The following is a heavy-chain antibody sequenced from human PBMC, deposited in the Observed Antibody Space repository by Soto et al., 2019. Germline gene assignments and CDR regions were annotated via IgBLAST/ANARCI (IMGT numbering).Heavy chain of an antibody. D-gene: IGHD3-10*01. CDR3: ESWRYYGSGSYPFDY. J-gene: IGHJ4*02. CDR2: IWYDGSNK. CDR1: GFTFSSYG. V-gene: IGHV3-33*01. Sequence: PGGSLRLSCAASGFTFSSYGMHWVRQAPGKGLEWVAVIWYDGSNKYYADSVKGRFTISRDNSKNTLYLQMNSLRAEDTAVYYCESWRYYGSGSYPFDYWGQGTLVTVYS.